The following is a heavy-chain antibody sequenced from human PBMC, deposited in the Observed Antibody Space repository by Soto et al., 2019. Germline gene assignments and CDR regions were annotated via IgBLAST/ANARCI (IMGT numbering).Heavy chain of an antibody. J-gene: IGHJ4*02. CDR3: ATRMTTAPY. V-gene: IGHV3-66*01. D-gene: IGHD4-17*01. CDR1: LFIVSDNY. CDR2: IYSGGGT. Sequence: EVRLVQSGGGLVQPGGSLRLSCAASLFIVSDNYMSWVRQAPGKGLEWVSLIYSGGGTDYAESVKGRFPISRDNSKNTLYLQMNSLKAKDTGIYYCATRMTTAPYWGQGTVVTVSS.